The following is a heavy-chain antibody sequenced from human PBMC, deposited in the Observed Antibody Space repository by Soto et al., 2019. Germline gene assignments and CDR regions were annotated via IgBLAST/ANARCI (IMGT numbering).Heavy chain of an antibody. D-gene: IGHD3-3*01. Sequence: HPGGSLRLSCAASGFTFDHHAMHLVRQAPWKGLEWVSGISYNSGSIGYAASVKGRFTISRDNAKNSLYLQMNSLRVEDTALYYCAKTRVDFWSRSCVPDFDFLGHGTLVTVSS. J-gene: IGHJ4*01. CDR3: AKTRVDFWSRSCVPDFDF. CDR2: ISYNSGSI. V-gene: IGHV3-9*01. CDR1: GFTFDHHA.